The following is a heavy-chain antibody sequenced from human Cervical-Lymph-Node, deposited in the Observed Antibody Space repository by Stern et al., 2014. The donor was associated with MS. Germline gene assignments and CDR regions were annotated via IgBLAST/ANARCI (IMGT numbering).Heavy chain of an antibody. Sequence: EVQLEESGGRLVKPGESLTLSCAASGFPFDTYTMHWVRQSPGRGLEWISSISTESSYINYADSVKGRFTISRDNANNSLYLQMNSLRPEDTAVYYCARRAGGLIAAGSLGYWGQGILVTVSS. D-gene: IGHD6-25*01. CDR3: ARRAGGLIAAGSLGY. V-gene: IGHV3-21*01. CDR2: ISTESSYI. J-gene: IGHJ4*02. CDR1: GFPFDTYT.